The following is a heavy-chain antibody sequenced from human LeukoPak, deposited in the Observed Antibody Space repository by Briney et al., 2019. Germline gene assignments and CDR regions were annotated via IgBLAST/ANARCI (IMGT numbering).Heavy chain of an antibody. J-gene: IGHJ4*02. CDR1: GGTFSSYA. V-gene: IGHV1-69*04. D-gene: IGHD1-26*01. CDR2: IIPILGIA. CDR3: ARAPMGVGATRYFDY. Sequence: SVKVSCRASGGTFSSYAISWVRQAPGQGLEWMGRIIPILGIANYAQKFQGRVTITADKSTSTAYMELSSLRSEDTAVYYCARAPMGVGATRYFDYWGQGTLVTVSS.